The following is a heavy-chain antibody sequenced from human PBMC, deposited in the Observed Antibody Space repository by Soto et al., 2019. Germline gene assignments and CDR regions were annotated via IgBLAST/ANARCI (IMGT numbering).Heavy chain of an antibody. Sequence: QVQLVESGGGVVQPGRSLRLSCAASGFTFSSYGMHWVRQAPGKGLEWVAVIWYDGSNKHYADSVKGRFTISRDNSKNTLYLQMNSLRAEDTAVYYCARFDGAVAGYYYYYGMDVWGQGTTVTVSS. D-gene: IGHD6-19*01. CDR1: GFTFSSYG. CDR3: ARFDGAVAGYYYYYGMDV. V-gene: IGHV3-33*01. J-gene: IGHJ6*02. CDR2: IWYDGSNK.